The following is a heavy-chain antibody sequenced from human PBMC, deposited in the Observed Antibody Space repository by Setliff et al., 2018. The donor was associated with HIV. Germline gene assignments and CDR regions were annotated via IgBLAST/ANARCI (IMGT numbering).Heavy chain of an antibody. CDR1: GGSFSGHY. CDR3: ARVIGWNDAGDY. Sequence: PSETLSLTCAVYGGSFSGHYWSWIRQPPGKGLEWIGEINHSGSTNYNPSLKSRVTISVDTSKNQFSLKLSFVTAADTAVYYCARVIGWNDAGDYWGQGTLVTVS. CDR2: INHSGST. D-gene: IGHD1-1*01. J-gene: IGHJ4*02. V-gene: IGHV4-34*01.